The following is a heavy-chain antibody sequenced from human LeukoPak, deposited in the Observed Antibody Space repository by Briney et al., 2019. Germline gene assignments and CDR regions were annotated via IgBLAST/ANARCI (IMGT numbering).Heavy chain of an antibody. Sequence: ASVKVSCKASGYTFTSYDINWVRRATGQGLEWMGWMNPNSGNTGYAQKFQGRVTMARNTSISTAYMELSSLRSEDTAVYYCARDYRGIAAAGKGSYYYYYYMDVWGKGTTVTVSS. CDR3: ARDYRGIAAAGKGSYYYYYYMDV. V-gene: IGHV1-8*01. CDR1: GYTFTSYD. J-gene: IGHJ6*03. D-gene: IGHD6-13*01. CDR2: MNPNSGNT.